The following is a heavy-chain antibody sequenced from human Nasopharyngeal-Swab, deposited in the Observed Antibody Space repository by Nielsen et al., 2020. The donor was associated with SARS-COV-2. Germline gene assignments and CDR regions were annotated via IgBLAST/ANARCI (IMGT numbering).Heavy chain of an antibody. CDR1: GFIFSDFY. D-gene: IGHD5-18*01. CDR2: ISSSGSTI. V-gene: IGHV3-11*04. J-gene: IGHJ3*01. Sequence: GGSLRLSCAASGFIFSDFYISWIRQAPGKGLEWLSYISSSGSTIYYADSLKGRFTISRDNAKNSLYLQMNSLRAEDTAVYYCARQRGYTYGDAFDVWGQGTMVTVSS. CDR3: ARQRGYTYGDAFDV.